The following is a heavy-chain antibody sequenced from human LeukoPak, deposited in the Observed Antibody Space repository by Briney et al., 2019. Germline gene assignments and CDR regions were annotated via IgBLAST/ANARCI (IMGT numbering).Heavy chain of an antibody. CDR1: GYTFTSYY. J-gene: IGHJ4*02. D-gene: IGHD2-2*01. V-gene: IGHV1-46*01. CDR3: ATASAVVPAAHD. CDR2: INPSGGST. Sequence: ASVKVSCKASGYTFTSYYMHWVRQAPGQGLEWMGIINPSGGSTSYAQKFQGRVTMTEDTSTDTAYMELSSLRSEDTAVYYCATASAVVPAAHDWGRGTLVTVSP.